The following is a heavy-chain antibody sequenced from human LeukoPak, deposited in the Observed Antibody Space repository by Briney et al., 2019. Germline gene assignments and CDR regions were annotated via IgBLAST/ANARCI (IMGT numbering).Heavy chain of an antibody. Sequence: SQTLSLTCTVSGGSINSGSYYWSWIRQPAGKGLEWIGRTYSSGSTNYNPSLKGRVTISVDTSKNQFSLNLSSVTAADTAVYYCVRGLGIGKDYFDCWGQGTLVTVSS. J-gene: IGHJ4*02. D-gene: IGHD7-27*01. V-gene: IGHV4-61*02. CDR2: TYSSGST. CDR3: VRGLGIGKDYFDC. CDR1: GGSINSGSYY.